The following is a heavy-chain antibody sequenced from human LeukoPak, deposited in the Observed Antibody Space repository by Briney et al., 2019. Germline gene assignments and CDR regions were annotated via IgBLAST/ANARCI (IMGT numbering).Heavy chain of an antibody. J-gene: IGHJ4*02. V-gene: IGHV3-30*02. CDR2: IQNDGSDK. CDR1: GINFRSSG. D-gene: IGHD6-13*01. Sequence: GGSLRLSCAVSGINFRSSGMHWVRQAPGKGLEWVTFIQNDGSDKYYAASVKGRFTISRDNSKNTVYLHMASLRADDTALYYCAREGGRAVPGRFDQWGQGTLVTVSS. CDR3: AREGGRAVPGRFDQ.